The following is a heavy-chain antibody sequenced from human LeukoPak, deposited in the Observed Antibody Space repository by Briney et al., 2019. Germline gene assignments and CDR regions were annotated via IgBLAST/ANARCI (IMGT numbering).Heavy chain of an antibody. V-gene: IGHV4-59*12. CDR2: IYYSGST. Sequence: PSETLSLTCTVSGGSITSYYWSWIRQPPGKGLEWIGNIYYSGSTYYNPSFKSRLTISVDTSKNQFSLKLSSVTAADTALYYCARYSGDDWYFDYWGQGTLVTVSS. D-gene: IGHD5-12*01. CDR1: GGSITSYY. CDR3: ARYSGDDWYFDY. J-gene: IGHJ4*02.